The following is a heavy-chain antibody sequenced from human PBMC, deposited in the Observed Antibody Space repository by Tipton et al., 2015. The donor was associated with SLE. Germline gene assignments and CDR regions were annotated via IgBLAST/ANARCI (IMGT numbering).Heavy chain of an antibody. D-gene: IGHD7-27*01. CDR1: GGSVSSGSYY. J-gene: IGHJ4*02. CDR2: IYYSGST. Sequence: TLSLTCTVSGGSVSSGSYYWAWIRQPPGKGPEWIGTIYYSGSTYYYPSLKSRITISVDTSKNQFSLEVRSVTAADTAVYYCARRNWAYYFDYWGQGALVTVSS. CDR3: ARRNWAYYFDY. V-gene: IGHV4-39*07.